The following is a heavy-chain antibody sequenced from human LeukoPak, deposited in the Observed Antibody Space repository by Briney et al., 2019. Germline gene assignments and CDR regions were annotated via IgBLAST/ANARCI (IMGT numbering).Heavy chain of an antibody. V-gene: IGHV1-18*01. CDR2: ISAYNGNT. J-gene: IGHJ4*02. D-gene: IGHD6-6*01. CDR1: GYTFTSYG. Sequence: ASVKVSCKASGYTFTSYGISWVRQAPGQGLEWMGWISAYNGNTNYAQKLQGRVTMTRNTSISTAYMELSSLRSDDTAVYYCARGKIAARPDYWGQETLITVSS. CDR3: ARGKIAARPDY.